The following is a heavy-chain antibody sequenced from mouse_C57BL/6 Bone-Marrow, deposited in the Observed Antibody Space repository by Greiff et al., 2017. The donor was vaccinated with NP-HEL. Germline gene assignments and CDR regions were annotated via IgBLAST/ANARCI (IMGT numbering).Heavy chain of an antibody. D-gene: IGHD1-1*01. CDR2: INPNNGGT. V-gene: IGHV1-22*01. CDR1: GYTFTDYN. J-gene: IGHJ4*01. Sequence: EVQLQQSGPELVKPGASVKMSCKASGYTFTDYNMHWVKQSHGKSLEWIGYINPNNGGTSYNQKFKGKATLTVNKSSSTAYMELRSLTSEDSAVYYCATTVVARGYAMDYWGKGTSVTVSS. CDR3: ATTVVARGYAMDY.